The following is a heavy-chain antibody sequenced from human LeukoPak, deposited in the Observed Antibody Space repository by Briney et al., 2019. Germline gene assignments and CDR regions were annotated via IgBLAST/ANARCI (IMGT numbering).Heavy chain of an antibody. CDR1: GFTFSSYA. D-gene: IGHD3-10*01. J-gene: IGHJ4*02. CDR3: AAGSGSYYGSHFDY. Sequence: GRSLRLSCAASGFTFSSYAMHWVRQAPGKGLEWVAVISYDGSNKYYADSVKGRFTISRDNSKNTLYLQINSLRAEDTAVYYCAAGSGSYYGSHFDYWGQGTLVTVSS. CDR2: ISYDGSNK. V-gene: IGHV3-30*04.